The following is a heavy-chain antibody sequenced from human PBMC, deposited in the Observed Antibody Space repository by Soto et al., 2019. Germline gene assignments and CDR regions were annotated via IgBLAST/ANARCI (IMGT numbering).Heavy chain of an antibody. CDR3: ARAPNGAALFSYYYYYYMDV. Sequence: ASVKVSCKASGYTFTSYGISWVRQAPGQGLEWMGWISAYNGNTNYAQKLQGRVTMTTDTSTSTAYMELRSLRSDDTAVYYCARAPNGAALFSYYYYYYMDVWGKGTTVTVSS. D-gene: IGHD2-8*01. J-gene: IGHJ6*03. CDR1: GYTFTSYG. V-gene: IGHV1-18*01. CDR2: ISAYNGNT.